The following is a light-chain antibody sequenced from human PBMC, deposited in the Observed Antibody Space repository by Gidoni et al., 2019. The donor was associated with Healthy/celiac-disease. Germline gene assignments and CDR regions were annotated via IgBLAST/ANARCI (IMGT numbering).Light chain of an antibody. Sequence: DIVMTQSPLSLPVTPGEPASITCRSSQSLLHSNGYNYLDWYLQTPGQSPQLLIYLGSNRASGVPDRFSGSGSGTDFTLKISRVEAEDVGVYYCMQSLQTPYTFGQGTKLEIK. V-gene: IGKV2-28*01. CDR3: MQSLQTPYT. J-gene: IGKJ2*01. CDR2: LGS. CDR1: QSLLHSNGYNY.